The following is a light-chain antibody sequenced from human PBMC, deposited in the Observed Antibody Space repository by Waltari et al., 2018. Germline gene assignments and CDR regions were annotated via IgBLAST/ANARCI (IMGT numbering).Light chain of an antibody. V-gene: IGLV2-14*01. Sequence: QSALTQPASVSGSPGQSITISCTGPSSDVGGYNYASWYQQPPGKAPKLMIYEVSNRPAGVSNRFSGSNAGNTASLTISGLQAEDEADYYCSSYTSSSTFHVVFGGGTKLTVL. CDR3: SSYTSSSTFHVV. J-gene: IGLJ2*01. CDR2: EVS. CDR1: SSDVGGYNY.